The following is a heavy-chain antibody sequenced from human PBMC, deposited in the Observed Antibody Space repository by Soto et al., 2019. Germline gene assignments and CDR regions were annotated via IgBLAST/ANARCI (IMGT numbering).Heavy chain of an antibody. V-gene: IGHV4-59*01. CDR3: GRDSRNYDILTGFYYYYMDV. J-gene: IGHJ6*03. Sequence: SETLSLTCTVSGGSISSYYWSWIRQPPGKGLEWIGYIYYSGSTNYNPSLKSRVTISVDTSKNQFSLKLSSVTAADTAVYYCGRDSRNYDILTGFYYYYMDVWGKGTTVTVS. CDR2: IYYSGST. D-gene: IGHD3-9*01. CDR1: GGSISSYY.